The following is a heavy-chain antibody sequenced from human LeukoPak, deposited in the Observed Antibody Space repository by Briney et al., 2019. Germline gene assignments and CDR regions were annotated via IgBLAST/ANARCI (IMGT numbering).Heavy chain of an antibody. Sequence: ASVTVSCKASGYTFTGYYMHWVRQAPGQGLEWMGWINPNSGGTNYAQKFQGRVTMTRDTSISTAYMELSRLRSDDTAVYYCARRSGTTNWFDPWGQGTLVTVSS. V-gene: IGHV1-2*02. J-gene: IGHJ5*02. CDR2: INPNSGGT. CDR3: ARRSGTTNWFDP. D-gene: IGHD1-1*01. CDR1: GYTFTGYY.